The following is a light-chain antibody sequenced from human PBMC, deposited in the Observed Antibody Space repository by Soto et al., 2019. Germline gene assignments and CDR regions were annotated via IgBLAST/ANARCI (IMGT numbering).Light chain of an antibody. J-gene: IGKJ1*01. V-gene: IGKV3-20*01. CDR2: GAS. Sequence: EIALTQSPGTLTLSPGESATLSCRASQSVRSSYLALYQQKPGQAPRLLIYGASSRATGIPDRFSGSGSGTDFTLTTSRLEPEDFAVYYCQQCGSSPTCTCGQGTKVDIK. CDR3: QQCGSSPTCT. CDR1: QSVRSSY.